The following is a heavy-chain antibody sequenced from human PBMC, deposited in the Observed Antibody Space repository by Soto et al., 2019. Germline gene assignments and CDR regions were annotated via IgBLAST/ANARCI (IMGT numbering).Heavy chain of an antibody. Sequence: ASVKVSCKASGYTFTSYVLHWVRQAPGQRLEWMGGIIPIFGTANYAQKFQGRVTITADESTSTAYMELSSLRSEDTAVYYCARSYRRGSGYYCFDPWGQGTLVTVSS. J-gene: IGHJ5*02. CDR3: ARSYRRGSGYYCFDP. V-gene: IGHV1-69*13. D-gene: IGHD3-22*01. CDR1: GYTFTSYV. CDR2: IIPIFGTA.